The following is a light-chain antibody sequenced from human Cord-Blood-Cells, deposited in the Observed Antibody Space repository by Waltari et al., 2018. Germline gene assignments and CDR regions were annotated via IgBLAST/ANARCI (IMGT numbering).Light chain of an antibody. CDR2: STS. CDR1: AVAVTRNNN. J-gene: IGLJ3*02. CDR3: LPCYGGGWV. Sequence: RSETAGASVRLTVSPSAVAVTRNNNPNWFQPKPGQAPRALIYSTSNKPSWTPARFSGSHLGDKAALTLSGVQPEDEAEYYCLPCYGGGWVFGGGTKLTVL. V-gene: IGLV7-43*01.